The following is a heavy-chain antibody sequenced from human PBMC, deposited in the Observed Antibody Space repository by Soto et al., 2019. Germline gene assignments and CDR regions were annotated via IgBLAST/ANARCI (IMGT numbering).Heavy chain of an antibody. V-gene: IGHV4-31*03. Sequence: SETLSLTCTVSGGSISSGGYYWSWIRQHPGKGLEWIGYIYYSGSTYYNPSLKSRVTISVDTSKNQFSLKLSSVTAADTAVYYCARDQGSITMISRGPSGNFDIWGQGTMVTVSS. CDR3: ARDQGSITMISRGPSGNFDI. J-gene: IGHJ3*02. CDR1: GGSISSGGYY. CDR2: IYYSGST. D-gene: IGHD3-22*01.